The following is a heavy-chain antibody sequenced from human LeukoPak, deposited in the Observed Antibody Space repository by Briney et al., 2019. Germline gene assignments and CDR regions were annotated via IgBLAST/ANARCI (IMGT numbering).Heavy chain of an antibody. Sequence: SETLSLTCTVSGGSISSYYWSWIRQPPGKGLEWIGYIYYSGSTHYNPSLKSRVTISVDTSKNQFSLKLSSVTAADTAVYYCARVGASTVTIDYWGQGTLVTVSS. CDR2: IYYSGST. CDR3: ARVGASTVTIDY. V-gene: IGHV4-59*01. CDR1: GGSISSYY. D-gene: IGHD4-17*01. J-gene: IGHJ4*02.